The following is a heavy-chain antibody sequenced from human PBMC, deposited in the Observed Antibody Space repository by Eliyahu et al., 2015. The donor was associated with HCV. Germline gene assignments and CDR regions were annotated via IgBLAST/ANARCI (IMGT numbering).Heavy chain of an antibody. Sequence: EVQLVESGGGLVQPGRSLRLSCAASGFTFDDYAMHWVRQAPGKGLEWVSGISWNSGSIGYADSVKGRFTISRDNAKNSLYLQMNSLRAEDTALYYCAKATRRGVSLFQHWGQGTLVTVSS. J-gene: IGHJ1*01. V-gene: IGHV3-9*01. CDR2: ISWNSGSI. CDR1: GFTFDDYA. D-gene: IGHD1-20*01. CDR3: AKATRRGVSLFQH.